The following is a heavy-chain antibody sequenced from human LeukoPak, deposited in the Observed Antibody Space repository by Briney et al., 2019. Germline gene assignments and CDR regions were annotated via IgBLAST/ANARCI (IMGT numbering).Heavy chain of an antibody. J-gene: IGHJ4*02. CDR1: GVSISSSSYY. CDR3: ARSTSGIAARLDY. D-gene: IGHD6-6*01. CDR2: DYYSGST. V-gene: IGHV4-39*01. Sequence: SETLTLTCTVSGVSISSSSYYWGWIRQPPGKGLEWIGSDYYSGSTYYNPSLKSRVIISVDTSKDQFSLTLSSVTAADTAVYYCARSTSGIAARLDYWGQGTLVTVSS.